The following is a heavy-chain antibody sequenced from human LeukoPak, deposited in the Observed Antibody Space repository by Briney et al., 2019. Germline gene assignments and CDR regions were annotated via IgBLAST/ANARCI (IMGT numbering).Heavy chain of an antibody. D-gene: IGHD3-9*01. V-gene: IGHV3-23*01. J-gene: IGHJ4*02. CDR3: AKLEDDWLCDS. CDR1: GFTFSRYA. CDR2: ISGSGAST. Sequence: PGGSLRLSCAASGFTFSRYAMSWVRQAAGKGLEWVSAISGSGASTYHADSVKGRFTISRDNSKNTLFLQMNSLRAEDTAVYYCAKLEDDWLCDSWGQGTLVTVSS.